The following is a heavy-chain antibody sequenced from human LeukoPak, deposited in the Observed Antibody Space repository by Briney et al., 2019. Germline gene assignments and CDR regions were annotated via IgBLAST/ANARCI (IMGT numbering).Heavy chain of an antibody. V-gene: IGHV3-33*01. Sequence: GGSLRLSCAASGFTFSNYGMHWVRQDPGKGLEWVAVIWYDGSNKYYADSVKGRFTISRDNSKNTLYLQMNSLRAEDTAVYYCAGNYGPYYFDYWGQGTLVTVSS. CDR2: IWYDGSNK. CDR1: GFTFSNYG. D-gene: IGHD3-10*01. CDR3: AGNYGPYYFDY. J-gene: IGHJ4*02.